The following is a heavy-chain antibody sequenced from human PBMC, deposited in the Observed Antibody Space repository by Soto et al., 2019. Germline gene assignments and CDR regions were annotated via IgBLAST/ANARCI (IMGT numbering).Heavy chain of an antibody. CDR3: ASSYYDILTGYYPFDP. V-gene: IGHV4-59*08. CDR1: GGSISSYY. Sequence: SETLSLTCTVSGGSISSYYWSWIRQPPGKGLEWIGYIYYSGSTNYNPSLKSRATISVDTSKNQFSLKLSSVTAADTAVYYCASSYYDILTGYYPFDPWGQGTLVTVSS. D-gene: IGHD3-9*01. J-gene: IGHJ5*02. CDR2: IYYSGST.